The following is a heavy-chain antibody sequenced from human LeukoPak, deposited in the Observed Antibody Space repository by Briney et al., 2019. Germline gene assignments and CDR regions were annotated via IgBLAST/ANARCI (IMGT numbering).Heavy chain of an antibody. V-gene: IGHV3-23*01. D-gene: IGHD6-13*01. CDR1: GFTFSSYA. CDR2: ISGSGGST. J-gene: IGHJ4*02. CDR3: ARDRSISAAGDTY. Sequence: GGSLRLSCAASGFTFSSYAMSWVRQAPGKGLEWVSGISGSGGSTYYTDSVKGRFTISRDTSKNTLYLQMNSLRAEDTAVYYCARDRSISAAGDTYWGQGTLVTVSS.